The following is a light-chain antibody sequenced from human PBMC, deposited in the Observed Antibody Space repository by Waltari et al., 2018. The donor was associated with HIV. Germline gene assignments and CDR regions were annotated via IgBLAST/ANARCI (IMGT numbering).Light chain of an antibody. CDR3: QQYNSLET. Sequence: STLSASVGDRVTITCRASQSISSWLAWYQQKPGRAPKLLIYKASSLESGVPSRFSGSGSGTEFTLTISSLQPDDFATYYCQQYNSLETFGQGTKVEIK. CDR1: QSISSW. V-gene: IGKV1-5*03. J-gene: IGKJ1*01. CDR2: KAS.